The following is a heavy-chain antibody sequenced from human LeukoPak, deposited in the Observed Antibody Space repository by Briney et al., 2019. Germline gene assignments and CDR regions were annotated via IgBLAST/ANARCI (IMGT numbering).Heavy chain of an antibody. D-gene: IGHD2/OR15-2a*01. CDR1: GYTFTSYG. CDR3: ARARPEGIVHDAFDI. J-gene: IGHJ3*02. Sequence: VASVKVSCKASGYTFTSYGISWVRQAPGQGLEWMGWISAYNGNTNYAQKLQGRVTMTTDTSTSTAYMELSSLRSEDTAVYYCARARPEGIVHDAFDIWGQGTMVTVSS. CDR2: ISAYNGNT. V-gene: IGHV1-18*01.